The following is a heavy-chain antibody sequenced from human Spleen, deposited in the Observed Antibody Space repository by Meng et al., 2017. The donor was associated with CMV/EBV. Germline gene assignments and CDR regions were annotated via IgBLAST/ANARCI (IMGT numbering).Heavy chain of an antibody. V-gene: IGHV3-48*04. Sequence: GGSLRLSCAASGFTFRSYSMNWVRQAPGKGLEWVSYISSSSITIFYAGSVKGRFTISRDNAKSSLYLEMNSLGAEDTAVYYCARDVAGTNGYWGQGTLVTVSS. J-gene: IGHJ4*02. CDR3: ARDVAGTNGY. CDR2: ISSSSITI. CDR1: GFTFRSYS. D-gene: IGHD6-19*01.